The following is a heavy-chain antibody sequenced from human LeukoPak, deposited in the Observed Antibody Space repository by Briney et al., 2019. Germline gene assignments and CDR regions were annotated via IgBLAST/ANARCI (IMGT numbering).Heavy chain of an antibody. J-gene: IGHJ4*02. CDR3: AKGSLGYCSSGSCESFDY. V-gene: IGHV3-11*01. CDR1: GFTFSDYY. D-gene: IGHD2-15*01. CDR2: ISSSGSTI. Sequence: PGGSLRLSCAASGFTFSDYYMSWIRQAPGKGLEWVSYISSSGSTIYYADSVKGRFTISRDNAKNSLYLQMNSLRAEDTAVYYCAKGSLGYCSSGSCESFDYWGQGTLVTVSS.